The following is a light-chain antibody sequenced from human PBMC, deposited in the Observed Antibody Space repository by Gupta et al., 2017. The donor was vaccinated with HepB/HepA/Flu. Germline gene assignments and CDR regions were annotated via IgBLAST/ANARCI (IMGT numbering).Light chain of an antibody. Sequence: SSELTEDPAVSVALGQTVRITCQGDSRRSNYVSWYQQKPGQSPVFVIYGENNRPSGIPDRFSGSNAGYTASLTIIGAKAEDEADYYCPSRDSSAIVVFGGGTKRTVL. CDR3: PSRDSSAIVV. J-gene: IGLJ2*01. V-gene: IGLV3-19*01. CDR2: GEN. CDR1: SRRSNY.